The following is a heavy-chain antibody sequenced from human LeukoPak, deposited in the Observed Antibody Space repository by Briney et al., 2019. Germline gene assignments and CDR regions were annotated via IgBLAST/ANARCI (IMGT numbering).Heavy chain of an antibody. Sequence: PGGSLRLSCAASGFTFSSYAMSWVRQAPGKGLEWVSAISGSGGSTYYADSVKGRFTISRDNSKNTLYLQMNSLRAEDTAVYYCAKGISYYYDSSGYCLDYWGQGTLVTVSS. V-gene: IGHV3-23*01. J-gene: IGHJ4*02. CDR1: GFTFSSYA. D-gene: IGHD3-22*01. CDR3: AKGISYYYDSSGYCLDY. CDR2: ISGSGGST.